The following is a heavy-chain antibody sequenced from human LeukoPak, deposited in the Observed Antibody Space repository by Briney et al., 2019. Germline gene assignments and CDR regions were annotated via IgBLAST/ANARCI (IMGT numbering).Heavy chain of an antibody. Sequence: PGGSLRLSCAASGFTFSSYAMSWVRQAPGKGLEWASAISGSGGSTYYADSVKGRFTISRDNSKNTLYLQMNSLRAEDTAVYYCAKGIGDYGSGYYYYMDVWGKGTTVTVSS. V-gene: IGHV3-23*01. CDR3: AKGIGDYGSGYYYYMDV. CDR2: ISGSGGST. CDR1: GFTFSSYA. J-gene: IGHJ6*03. D-gene: IGHD3-10*01.